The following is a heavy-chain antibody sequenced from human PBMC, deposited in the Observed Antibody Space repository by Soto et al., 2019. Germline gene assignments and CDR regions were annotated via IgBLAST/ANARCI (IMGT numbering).Heavy chain of an antibody. CDR1: GFTFSNYY. J-gene: IGHJ6*02. CDR2: ISSSSSYI. CDR3: ARRPYYYDTSGSRYYYGMDV. V-gene: IGHV3-11*05. D-gene: IGHD3-22*01. Sequence: QVQLVESGGGLVKPGGSLRLSCAASGFTFSNYYMTWIRQAPGKGLEWVSYISSSSSYINYADSVRGRFTISRDNARNSLYLQMNSLRAEDTAVYYCARRPYYYDTSGSRYYYGMDVWGQWTTVTVSS.